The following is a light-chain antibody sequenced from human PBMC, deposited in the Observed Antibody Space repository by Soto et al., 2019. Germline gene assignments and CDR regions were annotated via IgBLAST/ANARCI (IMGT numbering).Light chain of an antibody. CDR2: AAS. Sequence: DIQMTQSPSSLSASVGDRVTITCRASQSISSYLNWYQQKPGKAPKLLIYAASSLQSGVPSRFSGSGSGTDFTLSISSLQPEDFATYYCQQVNNYPYTFGQGTKVDIK. CDR1: QSISSY. V-gene: IGKV1-39*01. J-gene: IGKJ2*01. CDR3: QQVNNYPYT.